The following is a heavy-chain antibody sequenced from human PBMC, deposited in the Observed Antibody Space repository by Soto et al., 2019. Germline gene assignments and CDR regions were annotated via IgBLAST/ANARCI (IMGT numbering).Heavy chain of an antibody. J-gene: IGHJ5*02. V-gene: IGHV4-39*01. CDR2: IYDSGKT. CDR1: GFSISSTYYY. CDR3: ARPQGSTSMYHWFDP. D-gene: IGHD3-10*01. Sequence: SETLSLTCTVSGFSISSTYYYWGWLRQSPEKGLEWIGSIYDSGKTYYNPSLKSRVTISVDTSKNQFSLKLTSVTAADTAVYYCARPQGSTSMYHWFDPWDPGALVTGSS.